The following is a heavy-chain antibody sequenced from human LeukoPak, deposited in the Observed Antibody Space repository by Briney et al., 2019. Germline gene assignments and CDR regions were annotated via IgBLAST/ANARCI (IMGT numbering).Heavy chain of an antibody. Sequence: GESLKISCKASGYSFSTYWIGWVRQRSGKGLEWMGIIYPGDSDTRYSPSFQGQVTISADRSLTTAYLQWSSLKASDTAMYFCARSPTSISNPYYFDWWGQGTLVTVSS. D-gene: IGHD3-3*02. V-gene: IGHV5-51*01. CDR1: GYSFSTYW. J-gene: IGHJ4*02. CDR3: ARSPTSISNPYYFDW. CDR2: IYPGDSDT.